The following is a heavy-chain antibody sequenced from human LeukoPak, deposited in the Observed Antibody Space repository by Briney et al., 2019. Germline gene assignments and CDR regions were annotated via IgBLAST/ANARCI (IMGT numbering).Heavy chain of an antibody. D-gene: IGHD6-19*01. CDR1: GFSFDDYG. CDR2: INWKSGSI. CDR3: AKDKGSGWSGIDY. Sequence: GGSLRLSCVASGFSFDDYGMFWVRQTPGKGLEWVSGINWKSGSIGYADSVKGRFTISRDNAKNSLYLQMNSLRPEDTAFYYCAKDKGSGWSGIDYWGQGTLVTVSS. V-gene: IGHV3-9*01. J-gene: IGHJ4*02.